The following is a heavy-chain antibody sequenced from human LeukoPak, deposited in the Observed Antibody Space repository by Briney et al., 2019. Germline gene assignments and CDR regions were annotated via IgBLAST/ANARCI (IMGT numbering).Heavy chain of an antibody. CDR1: GFTLSSFS. Sequence: GGSLRLSCAASGFTLSSFSMNWVRPAPGKGREGGSSISISSTYLYYADSLKGRFTISRDNAKNSLYLQMNSLRAEDTALYYCARGGIYGDYGRYFDYWGQGTLVTVSS. V-gene: IGHV3-21*04. J-gene: IGHJ4*02. D-gene: IGHD4-17*01. CDR2: ISISSTYL. CDR3: ARGGIYGDYGRYFDY.